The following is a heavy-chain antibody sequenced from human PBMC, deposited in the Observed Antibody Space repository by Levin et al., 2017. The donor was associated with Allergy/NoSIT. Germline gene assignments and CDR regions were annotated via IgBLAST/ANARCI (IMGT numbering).Heavy chain of an antibody. D-gene: IGHD6-19*01. Sequence: GGSLRLSCAASGFTFSSYAMNWVRQVPGKGLEWVSSISSSGGSAYYAGSVKGRFNISRDNSKNTLYLQMNNVRAEDTAVYYCARKFSSGWYLGWFDPWGQGTLITVSS. CDR3: ARKFSSGWYLGWFDP. J-gene: IGHJ5*02. CDR1: GFTFSSYA. CDR2: ISSSGGSA. V-gene: IGHV3-23*01.